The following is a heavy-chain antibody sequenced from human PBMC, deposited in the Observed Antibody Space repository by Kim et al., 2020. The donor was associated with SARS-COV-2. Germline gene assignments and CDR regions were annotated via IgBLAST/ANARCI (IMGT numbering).Heavy chain of an antibody. CDR1: GGTFSSYA. CDR3: ARDRGTYCGGDCYPADYYYGMDV. CDR2: IIPILGIA. V-gene: IGHV1-69*04. D-gene: IGHD2-21*02. Sequence: SVKVSCKASGGTFSSYAISWVRQAPGQGLEWMGRIIPILGIANYAQKFQGRVTITADKSTSTAYMELSSLRSEDTAVYYCARDRGTYCGGDCYPADYYYGMDVWGQGTTVTVSS. J-gene: IGHJ6*02.